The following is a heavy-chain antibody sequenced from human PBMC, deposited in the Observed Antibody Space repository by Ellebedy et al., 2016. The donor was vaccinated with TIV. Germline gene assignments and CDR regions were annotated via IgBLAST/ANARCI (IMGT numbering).Heavy chain of an antibody. CDR3: ARLLYYFGSGTYSNEYYFDS. Sequence: GGSLRLSCAASGFNVRSSYMSWVRQAPGKGLEWVSVIYSGGNTYYADSVRGRFTISRDNSKNTLYLQINSLRVEDTAVYYCARLLYYFGSGTYSNEYYFDSWGQGTLVTVSS. V-gene: IGHV3-66*04. CDR2: IYSGGNT. CDR1: GFNVRSSY. J-gene: IGHJ4*02. D-gene: IGHD3-10*01.